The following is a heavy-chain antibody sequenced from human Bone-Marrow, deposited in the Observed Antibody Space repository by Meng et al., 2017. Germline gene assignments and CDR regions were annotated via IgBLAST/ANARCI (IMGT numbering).Heavy chain of an antibody. D-gene: IGHD4-17*01. Sequence: QVQLVQSGTEGKKPGASVKVSCKASGYTFTSYVMHWVRQAPGQRLEWMGWINAGNTNTKYSQKFQGRVTITRDTSASTAYMELSSLRSEDTAVYYCARGQATVANWFDPWGQGTLVTVSS. CDR3: ARGQATVANWFDP. CDR2: INAGNTNT. CDR1: GYTFTSYV. J-gene: IGHJ5*02. V-gene: IGHV1-3*01.